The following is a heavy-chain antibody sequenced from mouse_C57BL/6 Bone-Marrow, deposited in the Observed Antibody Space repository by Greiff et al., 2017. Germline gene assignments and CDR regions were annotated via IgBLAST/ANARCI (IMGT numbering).Heavy chain of an antibody. D-gene: IGHD1-1*01. CDR2: FYPGSGSI. Sequence: QVQLQQSGAELVKPGASVKLSCKASGYTFTEYTIHWVKQRSGQGLEWIGWFYPGSGSIKYNEKFKDKATLTADKSSSTGYMELSRLTSEDSSVXFCARHEDSDGLITAVVGGYFDYWGQGTTLTVSS. J-gene: IGHJ2*01. V-gene: IGHV1-62-2*01. CDR3: ARHEDSDGLITAVVGGYFDY. CDR1: GYTFTEYT.